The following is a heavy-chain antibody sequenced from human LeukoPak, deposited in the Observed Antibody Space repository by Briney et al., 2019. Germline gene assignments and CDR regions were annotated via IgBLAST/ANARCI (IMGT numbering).Heavy chain of an antibody. CDR3: ARDFTVDTAMVVDY. J-gene: IGHJ4*02. CDR1: GYTFTSYG. V-gene: IGHV1-2*02. CDR2: INPNSGGT. D-gene: IGHD5-18*01. Sequence: ASVKVSCKASGYTFTSYGISWVRQAPGQGLEWMGWINPNSGGTNYAQKFQGRVTMTRDTSISTAYMELSRLRSDDTAVYYCARDFTVDTAMVVDYWGQGTLVTVSS.